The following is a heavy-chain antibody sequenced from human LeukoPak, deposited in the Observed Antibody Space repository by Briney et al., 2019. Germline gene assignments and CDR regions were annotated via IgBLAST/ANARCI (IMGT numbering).Heavy chain of an antibody. J-gene: IGHJ4*02. Sequence: GGSLTLSCAAAGFTFSSSSMNWVRQTAGKGLEWVSSISGESKYIYYADSVTGRFTISRDNAKNSLYLQMNSLRAEDTAVYYCARGAVFQGNYDYWGQGTQVTVSS. CDR1: GFTFSSSS. D-gene: IGHD3-10*01. CDR3: ARGAVFQGNYDY. CDR2: ISGESKYI. V-gene: IGHV3-21*01.